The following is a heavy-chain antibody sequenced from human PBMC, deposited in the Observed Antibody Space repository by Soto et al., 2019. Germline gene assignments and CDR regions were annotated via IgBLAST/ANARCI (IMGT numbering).Heavy chain of an antibody. V-gene: IGHV3-30*03. CDR3: ARDSRRLQLGVIDF. J-gene: IGHJ4*02. Sequence: QVQLVESGGGVAQTGRSLRLSCSGSGVTLRDYGMHWVRQAPGKGLEWVAGISYDAASEHYADSVKGRFSISRDNSNNTVSLHMNSLGPGDTAVYYCARDSRRLQLGVIDFWCQGTLVTVSS. D-gene: IGHD5-18*01. CDR2: ISYDAASE. CDR1: GVTLRDYG.